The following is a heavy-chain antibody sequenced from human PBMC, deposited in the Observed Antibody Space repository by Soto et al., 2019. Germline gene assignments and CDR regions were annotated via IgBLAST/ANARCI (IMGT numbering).Heavy chain of an antibody. V-gene: IGHV1-58*02. CDR1: GFTFPSSA. D-gene: IGHD6-13*01. J-gene: IGHJ4*02. CDR2: ICVGSGNT. CDR3: AAGVVIAASYDY. Sequence: QMQLVQSGPEVKKPGTSVKVSCKASGFTFPSSAIQWVRQARGQRLEWIGWICVGSGNTNYAQKFQERVTITRDMSTSTAYMELRRLGPEDTAVYYCAAGVVIAASYDYWGQGTLVTVSS.